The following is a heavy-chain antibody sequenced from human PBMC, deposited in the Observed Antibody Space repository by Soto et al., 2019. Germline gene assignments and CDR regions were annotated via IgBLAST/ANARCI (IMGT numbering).Heavy chain of an antibody. J-gene: IGHJ4*02. CDR1: GFTFSNYA. Sequence: GGSLRLSCAASGFTFSNYAMSWVRQAPGKGLEWVSSITGSGDYTYYADSVKGRFTISRDNSKNTLYLQMNSLRAEDTAVYYCAKARYYDSTGYLYYFDYWGQGTLVTVSS. CDR3: AKARYYDSTGYLYYFDY. V-gene: IGHV3-23*01. CDR2: ITGSGDYT. D-gene: IGHD3-22*01.